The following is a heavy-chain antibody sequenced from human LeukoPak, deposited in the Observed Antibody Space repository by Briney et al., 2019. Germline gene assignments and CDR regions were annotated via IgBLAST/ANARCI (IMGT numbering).Heavy chain of an antibody. V-gene: IGHV1-24*01. CDR3: AVGDPYQLLEY. Sequence: GASVKVSCKVSGYSLTELSKYWVRQAPGKGLEWMGGLDVEDGDGETIYAQKFEGRVTMTEDTSSDTVYMELSSLGSDDTAVYYCAVGDPYQLLEYWGQGTLVTVSS. J-gene: IGHJ4*02. D-gene: IGHD2-2*01. CDR1: GYSLTELS. CDR2: LDVEDGDGET.